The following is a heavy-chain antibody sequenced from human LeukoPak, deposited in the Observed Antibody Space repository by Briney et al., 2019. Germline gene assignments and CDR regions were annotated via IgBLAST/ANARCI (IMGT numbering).Heavy chain of an antibody. V-gene: IGHV3-48*01. CDR1: GFTFSDYG. Sequence: GGSLRLSCVASGFTFSDYGMNWVRQAPGKGLEWVSHISSISSTIKYGDSVKGRFTISRDNAKNSLYLQMNSLRAEDTAVYYCARRWQFDYWGQGTLVTVSS. CDR3: ARRWQFDY. J-gene: IGHJ4*02. D-gene: IGHD2-15*01. CDR2: ISSISSTI.